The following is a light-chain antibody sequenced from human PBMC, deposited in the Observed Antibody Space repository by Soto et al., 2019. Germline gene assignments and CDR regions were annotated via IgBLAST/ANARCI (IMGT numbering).Light chain of an antibody. Sequence: QAVVTQPPSASGTPGQRVTISCSGRSSNIGANPVNWYQQLPGLAPTVLIYSNDQRPSGVPDRFSGSKSGTSAALAISGLQSEDDAYYYCATGDDSVYGPVFGGGTKLTV. J-gene: IGLJ2*01. CDR1: SSNIGANP. V-gene: IGLV1-44*01. CDR3: ATGDDSVYGPV. CDR2: SND.